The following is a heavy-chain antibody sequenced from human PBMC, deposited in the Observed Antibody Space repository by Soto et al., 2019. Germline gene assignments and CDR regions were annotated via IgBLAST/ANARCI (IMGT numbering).Heavy chain of an antibody. Sequence: PGGSLRLSCAASGFTFSSYGMHWVRQAPGKGLEWVAVISYDGSNKYYADSVKGRFTISRDNSKNTLYLQMNSLRAEDTAVYYCAKDLEEPSARTSIVGAPDYWGQGTLVTVSS. V-gene: IGHV3-30*18. D-gene: IGHD3-22*01. CDR1: GFTFSSYG. CDR3: AKDLEEPSARTSIVGAPDY. CDR2: ISYDGSNK. J-gene: IGHJ4*02.